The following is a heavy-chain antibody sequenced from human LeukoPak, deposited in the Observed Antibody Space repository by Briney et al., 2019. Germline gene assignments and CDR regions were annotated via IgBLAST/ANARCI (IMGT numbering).Heavy chain of an antibody. D-gene: IGHD3-3*01. V-gene: IGHV1-8*01. Sequence: ASVTVSCKASGYTFTSYDINWVRQATGQGLEWMGWMNPNSGNTGYAQKFQGRVTMTRNTSISTAYMELSSLRSEDTAVYYCARDKASRFLEWLSANWFDPWGQGTLVTVSS. J-gene: IGHJ5*02. CDR3: ARDKASRFLEWLSANWFDP. CDR2: MNPNSGNT. CDR1: GYTFTSYD.